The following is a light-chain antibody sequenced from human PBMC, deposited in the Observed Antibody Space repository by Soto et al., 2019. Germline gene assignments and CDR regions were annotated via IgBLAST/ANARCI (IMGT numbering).Light chain of an antibody. Sequence: QSALTQPASVSGSPGQSITISCSGTSSDVGAYNYVSWFQQYPGKAPKLMIYDVSNRPSGVSNRFSGSKSGNTASLTISGLQAEDEADYYCCSSTSSSTYVFGTGTQLTVL. CDR2: DVS. CDR1: SSDVGAYNY. J-gene: IGLJ1*01. CDR3: CSSTSSSTYV. V-gene: IGLV2-14*01.